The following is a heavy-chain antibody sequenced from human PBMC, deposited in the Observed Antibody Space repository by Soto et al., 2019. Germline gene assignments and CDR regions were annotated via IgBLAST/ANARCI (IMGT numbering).Heavy chain of an antibody. V-gene: IGHV1-69*05. CDR1: GGTFSTND. CDR2: ITPMFDTT. J-gene: IGHJ4*02. CDR3: AQDLGSQIAAF. D-gene: IGHD2-15*01. Sequence: QVQLVQSGAEVKKPGSSVKVSCKASGGTFSTNDISWVRQAPGQGLEWMGGITPMFDTTKYGQDFQGRATXTPXESTTKAYMELSSLRSEDTAIYYCAQDLGSQIAAFWGQGTLVTVSS.